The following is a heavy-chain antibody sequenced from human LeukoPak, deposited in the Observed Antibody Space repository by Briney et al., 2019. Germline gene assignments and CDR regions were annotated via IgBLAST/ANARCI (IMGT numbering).Heavy chain of an antibody. CDR3: ARDSRTNIVVVPAAMDY. V-gene: IGHV1-69*13. D-gene: IGHD2-2*01. J-gene: IGHJ4*02. CDR1: GYTFTGYY. CDR2: IIPIFGTA. Sequence: SVKVSCKASGYTFTGYYMHWVRQAPGQGLEWVGGIIPIFGTANYAQKFQGRVTITADESTSTAYMELSSLRSEDTAVYYCARDSRTNIVVVPAAMDYWGQGTLVTVSS.